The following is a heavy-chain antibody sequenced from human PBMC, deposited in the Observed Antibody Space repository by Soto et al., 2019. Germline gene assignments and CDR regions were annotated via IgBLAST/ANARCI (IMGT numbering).Heavy chain of an antibody. CDR3: ASLGSGSYDPFYYYYYMDV. J-gene: IGHJ6*03. D-gene: IGHD3-10*01. Sequence: QVQLVQSGAEVKKPGASVKVSCKASGYTFTSYGISWVRQAPGQGLEWMGWISAYNGNTNYAQKIQGRVTMTTDTSTSTAYMELRSLRSVDTAVYYWASLGSGSYDPFYYYYYMDVWGKGTTVTVSS. CDR2: ISAYNGNT. V-gene: IGHV1-18*01. CDR1: GYTFTSYG.